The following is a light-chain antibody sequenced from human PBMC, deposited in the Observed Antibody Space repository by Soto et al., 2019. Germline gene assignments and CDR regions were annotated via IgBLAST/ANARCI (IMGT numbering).Light chain of an antibody. J-gene: IGKJ1*01. Sequence: DIVVTHSPDSLAVSVAERATINCNSSQSVLYSSNNKNYLAWYQQKPGQPPKLLIYWASTRESGVPDRFSGSGSGTDFTLTISSLQAEDVAVYYCQQYYSTPRTFGQGTKVDIK. CDR2: WAS. CDR3: QQYYSTPRT. CDR1: QSVLYSSNNKNY. V-gene: IGKV4-1*01.